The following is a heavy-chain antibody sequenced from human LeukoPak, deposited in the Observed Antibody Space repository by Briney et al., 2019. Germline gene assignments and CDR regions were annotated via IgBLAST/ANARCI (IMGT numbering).Heavy chain of an antibody. CDR3: ARVRSSGWPDYYYYYMDV. CDR2: IHYSGST. D-gene: IGHD6-19*01. CDR1: GGSISSSSYY. J-gene: IGHJ6*03. V-gene: IGHV4-39*07. Sequence: SETLSLTCTVSGGSISSSSYYWGWIRQPPGKGLEWIGSIHYSGSTNYNPSLKSRVTISVDTSKNQFSLKLSSVTAADTAVYYCARVRSSGWPDYYYYYMDVWGKGTTVTISS.